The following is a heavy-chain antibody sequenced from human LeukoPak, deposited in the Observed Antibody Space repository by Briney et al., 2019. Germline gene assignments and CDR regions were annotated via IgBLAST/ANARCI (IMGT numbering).Heavy chain of an antibody. J-gene: IGHJ6*02. CDR2: IYYSGST. V-gene: IGHV4-59*12. CDR3: AREPPVGATWAYYYGMDV. CDR1: GGSISSYY. Sequence: PSETLSLTCTVSGGSISSYYWSWLRQPPGKGLEWIGCIYYSGSTNYNPSLKSRVTISVDTSKNQFSLKLSSVTAADTAVYYCAREPPVGATWAYYYGMDVWGQGTTVTVSS. D-gene: IGHD1-26*01.